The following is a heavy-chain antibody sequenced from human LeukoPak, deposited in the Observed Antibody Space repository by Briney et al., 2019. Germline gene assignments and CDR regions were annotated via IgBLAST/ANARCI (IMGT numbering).Heavy chain of an antibody. CDR1: GFTFDDYA. V-gene: IGHV3-9*01. CDR2: ISWNSGRI. Sequence: GGSLRLSCAASGFTFDDYAMHWVRQASGKGLEWVSGISWNSGRIGYADSVKGRFTISRDNAKNSLYLQMNSLRAEDTTVYYCASLYDFWSGYYLDYWGQGTLVTVSS. D-gene: IGHD3-3*01. J-gene: IGHJ4*02. CDR3: ASLYDFWSGYYLDY.